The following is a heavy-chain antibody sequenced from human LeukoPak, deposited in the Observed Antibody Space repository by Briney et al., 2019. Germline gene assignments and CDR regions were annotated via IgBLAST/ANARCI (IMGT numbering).Heavy chain of an antibody. V-gene: IGHV1-69*05. CDR3: ARGDYYGSGSYLAVGY. J-gene: IGHJ4*02. D-gene: IGHD3-10*01. CDR1: GGTFSSYA. Sequence: ASVKVSCKASGGTFSSYAISWVRQAPGQGLEWMGGIIPVFGTANYAQKFQGRVTITTDESTSTAYMELSSLRSEDTAVYYCARGDYYGSGSYLAVGYWGQGTLVTVSS. CDR2: IIPVFGTA.